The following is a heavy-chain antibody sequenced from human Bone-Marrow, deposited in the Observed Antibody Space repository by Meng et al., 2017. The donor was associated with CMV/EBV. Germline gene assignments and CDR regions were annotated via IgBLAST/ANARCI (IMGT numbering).Heavy chain of an antibody. V-gene: IGHV3-23*01. Sequence: GESLKISCAASGFTFSSYSMNWVRQAPGKGLEWVSAISGSGGSTYYADSVKGRFTISRDNSKNTLYMQMNSLRAEDTAVYHCAKVDEDFWSGYVDYWGQGTLVTVSS. CDR1: GFTFSSYS. J-gene: IGHJ4*02. CDR3: AKVDEDFWSGYVDY. CDR2: ISGSGGST. D-gene: IGHD3-3*01.